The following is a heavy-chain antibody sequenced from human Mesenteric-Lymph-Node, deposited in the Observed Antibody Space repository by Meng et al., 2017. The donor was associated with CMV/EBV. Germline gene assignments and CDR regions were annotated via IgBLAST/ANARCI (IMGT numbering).Heavy chain of an antibody. Sequence: GGSLRLSCAASGFIVSSKYMSWVRQAPGKGLEWVSVIYTGGGAYHADSVKGRFTISRDNSKNTVYLQMNSLRTDDTAVYYCAKDTAVADKDYYYYYGMDVWGQGTTVTVSS. CDR3: AKDTAVADKDYYYYYGMDV. J-gene: IGHJ6*02. CDR1: GFIVSSKY. V-gene: IGHV3-66*02. CDR2: IYTGGGA. D-gene: IGHD6-19*01.